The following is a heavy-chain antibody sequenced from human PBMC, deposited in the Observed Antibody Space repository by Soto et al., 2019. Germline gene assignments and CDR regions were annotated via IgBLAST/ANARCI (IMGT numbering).Heavy chain of an antibody. CDR2: ISSSGSTI. D-gene: IGHD3-22*01. V-gene: IGHV3-48*03. CDR1: GFTFSSYE. Sequence: GSLRLSCAASGFTFSSYEMNWVRQAPGRGLEWVSYISSSGSTIYYADSVKGRFTISRDNAKNSLYLQMNSLRAEDTAVYYCARPLDSSGYGEYYFDYWGQGTLVTVSS. J-gene: IGHJ4*02. CDR3: ARPLDSSGYGEYYFDY.